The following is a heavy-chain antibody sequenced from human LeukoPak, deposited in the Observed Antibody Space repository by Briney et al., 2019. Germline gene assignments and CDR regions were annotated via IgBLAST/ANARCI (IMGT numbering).Heavy chain of an antibody. CDR2: ISSSSSYI. D-gene: IGHD2-15*01. Sequence: PGGSLRLSCAASGFTFSSYSMNWVRQAPGKGLEWVSSISSSSSYIYYADSVEGRFTISRDNAKNSLYLQMNSLRAEDTAVYYCARDPGYCSGGSCYPNWFDPWGQGTLVTVSS. V-gene: IGHV3-21*01. CDR3: ARDPGYCSGGSCYPNWFDP. J-gene: IGHJ5*02. CDR1: GFTFSSYS.